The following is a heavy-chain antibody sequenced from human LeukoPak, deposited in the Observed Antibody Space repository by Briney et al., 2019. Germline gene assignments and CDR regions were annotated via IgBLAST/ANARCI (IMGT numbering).Heavy chain of an antibody. CDR3: AKDGGGWYTTGWYYFDY. J-gene: IGHJ4*02. V-gene: IGHV3-23*01. Sequence: GGSLRLSCAASGFAFSTYAMSWVRQAPGKGLEWVSSISGGGVHTYYADSVKGRFSISRDNSKNTLYLQMNSLRAEDTAVYYCAKDGGGWYTTGWYYFDYWGQGTLVTVSS. CDR2: ISGGGVHT. D-gene: IGHD6-19*01. CDR1: GFAFSTYA.